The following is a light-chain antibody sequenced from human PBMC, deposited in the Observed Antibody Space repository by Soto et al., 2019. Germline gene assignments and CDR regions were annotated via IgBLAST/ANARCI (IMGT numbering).Light chain of an antibody. CDR3: QQYNSYSEA. Sequence: SGSVGDIVTIACRASQSISSWLAWYQQKPGKAPKLLIYKASSLESGVPSRFSGSGSGTEFTLTISSLQPDDFATYYCQQYNSYSEAFGQGTKVDI. CDR1: QSISSW. V-gene: IGKV1-5*03. CDR2: KAS. J-gene: IGKJ1*01.